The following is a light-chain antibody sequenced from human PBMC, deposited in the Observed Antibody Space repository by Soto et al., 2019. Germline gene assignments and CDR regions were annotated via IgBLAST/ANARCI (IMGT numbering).Light chain of an antibody. J-gene: IGKJ1*01. Sequence: DIQMTQSPSSLSASVGYRFTITCRASQVITDYLAWYQQKPGQVPNLLIYAASTLQSGVPSRFSGSGSGTDFTLTITGLQPEDVATYYCQNYNSAPWTFGQGTTVDIK. CDR3: QNYNSAPWT. V-gene: IGKV1-27*01. CDR2: AAS. CDR1: QVITDY.